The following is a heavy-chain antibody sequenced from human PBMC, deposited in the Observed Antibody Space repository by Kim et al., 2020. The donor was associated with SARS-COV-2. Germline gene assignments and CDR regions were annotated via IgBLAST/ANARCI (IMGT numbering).Heavy chain of an antibody. Sequence: GGSLRLSCAASGFTFSSYGMHWVRQAPGKGLEWVAVISYDGSNKYYADSVKGRFTISRDNSKNTLYLQMNSLRAEDTAVYYCAKESRVGAKYYLDYWGQGTLATVSA. CDR3: AKESRVGAKYYLDY. V-gene: IGHV3-30*18. CDR2: ISYDGSNK. J-gene: IGHJ4*02. D-gene: IGHD1-26*01. CDR1: GFTFSSYG.